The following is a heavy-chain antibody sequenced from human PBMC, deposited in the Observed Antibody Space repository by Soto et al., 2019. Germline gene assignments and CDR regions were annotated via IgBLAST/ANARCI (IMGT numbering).Heavy chain of an antibody. CDR3: ARDLGYSSHHPYY. D-gene: IGHD6-13*01. CDR1: GDTFTSYA. Sequence: ASVKVSCKASGDTFTSYAMHGGRQAPGQRLEWMGWINAGNSNTKYSQKFQGRVTITRDTSASTAYMELSSLRSEDTAVYYCARDLGYSSHHPYYWGQGTLVTVS. CDR2: INAGNSNT. V-gene: IGHV1-3*01. J-gene: IGHJ4*02.